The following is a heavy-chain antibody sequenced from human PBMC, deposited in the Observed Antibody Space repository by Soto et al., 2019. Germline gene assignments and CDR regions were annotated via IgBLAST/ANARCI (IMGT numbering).Heavy chain of an antibody. CDR3: ARGTMLRGPGYYYAMDV. Sequence: QVQLQESGPGLVKPSQTLSLTCTVSGDSISRNGYFWTWIRQHPGKGLEWIGYIYYSGKSYYNPSLKSRVIISVDTSKNQFSLNPTAVTAADTAVYHCARGTMLRGPGYYYAMDVWGQGTTVTVSS. CDR2: IYYSGKS. J-gene: IGHJ6*02. CDR1: GDSISRNGYF. V-gene: IGHV4-31*03. D-gene: IGHD3-10*01.